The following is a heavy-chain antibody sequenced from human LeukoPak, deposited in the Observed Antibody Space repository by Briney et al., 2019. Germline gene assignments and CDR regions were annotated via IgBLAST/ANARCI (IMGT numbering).Heavy chain of an antibody. CDR1: GGSFSGYF. D-gene: IGHD1-26*01. Sequence: SETLSLTCAVYGGSFSGYFWSWIRQPPGKGLEWIGEINHSGSTNYNPSLKSRVTISVDTSKNQFSLKLSSVTAADTAVYYCARVGRWELDIWGQGTMVTVSS. J-gene: IGHJ3*02. CDR2: INHSGST. V-gene: IGHV4-34*01. CDR3: ARVGRWELDI.